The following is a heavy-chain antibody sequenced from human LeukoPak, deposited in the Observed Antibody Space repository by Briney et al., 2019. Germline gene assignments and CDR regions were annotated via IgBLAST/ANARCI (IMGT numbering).Heavy chain of an antibody. Sequence: ASVKVSCKASGYTFTGYYMHWVRQARGQGLEWMGWINPNSGGTNYAQKFQGRVTMTRDTSISTAYMELSRLRSDDTAVYYCARVSYSGSYSDYWGQGTLVTVCS. CDR3: ARVSYSGSYSDY. CDR1: GYTFTGYY. J-gene: IGHJ4*02. V-gene: IGHV1-2*02. CDR2: INPNSGGT. D-gene: IGHD1-26*01.